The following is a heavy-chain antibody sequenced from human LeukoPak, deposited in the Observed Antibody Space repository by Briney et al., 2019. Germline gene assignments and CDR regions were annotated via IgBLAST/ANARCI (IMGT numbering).Heavy chain of an antibody. J-gene: IGHJ4*02. CDR1: EYTFTNYA. V-gene: IGHV1-69*06. CDR3: ARDGIAAAGIFDY. D-gene: IGHD6-13*01. Sequence: ASVKVSCKASEYTFTNYAMNWVRQAPGQGLEWMGGIIPIFGTANYAQKFQGRVTITADKSTSTAYMELSSLRSEDTAVYYCARDGIAAAGIFDYWGQGTLVTVSS. CDR2: IIPIFGTA.